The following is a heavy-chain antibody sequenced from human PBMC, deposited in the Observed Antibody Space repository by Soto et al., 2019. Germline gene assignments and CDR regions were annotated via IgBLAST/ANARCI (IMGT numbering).Heavy chain of an antibody. D-gene: IGHD1-1*01. CDR1: GGSMRDYY. CDR3: AKQLSLWEQLDY. J-gene: IGHJ4*02. V-gene: IGHV4-59*08. CDR2: IYYSGNR. Sequence: PSETLSLTCSVSGGSMRDYYWSWIRQSPGKGPEWIGYIYYSGNRNYNHSLKSRVTISVDMPKSLFSLELNPVAEAGPGLYYCAKQLSLWEQLDYWGRGTLVPVSP.